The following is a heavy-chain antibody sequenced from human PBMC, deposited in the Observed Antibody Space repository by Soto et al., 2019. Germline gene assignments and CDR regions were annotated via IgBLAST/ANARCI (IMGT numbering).Heavy chain of an antibody. CDR2: INPFDGSR. CDR3: SRVDPGEPSPVDH. V-gene: IGHV1-46*03. Sequence: ASVKVSCKASGYIFTSYYIQWVRQAPGQGLEWMGWINPFDGSRMFAQSFQGRVTMTRDTSTSTVYMEVSSLRSEDTAVYYCSRVDPGEPSPVDHWGQ. D-gene: IGHD3-10*01. CDR1: GYIFTSYY. J-gene: IGHJ4*01.